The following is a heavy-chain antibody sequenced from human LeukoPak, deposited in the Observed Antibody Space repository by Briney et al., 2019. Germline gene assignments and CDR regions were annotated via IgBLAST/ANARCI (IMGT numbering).Heavy chain of an antibody. CDR2: IFPADADT. Sequence: PGASLEISSEGAGSCFASSWICWGRPLAGKGVGCMGIIFPADADTRNSPSFQGQVTISAAESISTAYLQWRSLKPSDTAMYYCARLGSCSRGTCSGFDSWGQGTLVTVSS. J-gene: IGHJ4*01. V-gene: IGHV5-51*01. D-gene: IGHD2-15*01. CDR1: GSCFASSW. CDR3: ARLGSCSRGTCSGFDS.